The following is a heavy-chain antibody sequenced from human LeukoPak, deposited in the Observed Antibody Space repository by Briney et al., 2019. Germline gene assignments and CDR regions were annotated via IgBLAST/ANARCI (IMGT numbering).Heavy chain of an antibody. J-gene: IGHJ4*02. CDR2: TYYLSKWYN. V-gene: IGHV6-1*01. CDR1: GDSVSSQTAA. Sequence: SQTLSLTCAISGDSVSSQTAAWNWIRQSPSRGLEWLGRTYYLSKWYNDYAASVKSRITINPDTSKNQFSLQLNAVTPEDTAVYYCARDPGDSSGWYLYYFDYWGQGTLVTVSS. CDR3: ARDPGDSSGWYLYYFDY. D-gene: IGHD6-19*01.